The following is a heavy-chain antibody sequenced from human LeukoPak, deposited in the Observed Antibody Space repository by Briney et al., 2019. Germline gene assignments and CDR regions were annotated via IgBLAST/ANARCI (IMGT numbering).Heavy chain of an antibody. D-gene: IGHD2-2*03. CDR3: SRDHGLDGDNWFDP. J-gene: IGHJ5*02. Sequence: ASVKVSCKASGYTFSDYYMHWVRQAPGQGLEWMGRIYIHSGGTVYAQKFQGRVTLTRDTSISTAYMELSSLVSDDTAVDYCSRDHGLDGDNWFDPWGQGTLVTVSS. V-gene: IGHV1-2*06. CDR2: IYIHSGGT. CDR1: GYTFSDYY.